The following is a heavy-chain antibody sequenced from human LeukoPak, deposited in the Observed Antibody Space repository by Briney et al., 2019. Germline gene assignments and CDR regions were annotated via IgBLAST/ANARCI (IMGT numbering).Heavy chain of an antibody. CDR1: GGFISSYY. CDR2: IHYTGST. D-gene: IGHD3-3*01. J-gene: IGHJ2*01. CDR3: IGVVYNWYFDL. Sequence: SETLSLTCTASGGFISSYYWSWIRQSPGKGLECIGYIHYTGSTNYNPSLKSRVTISVETSKNQFSLKLSSVTAADTAVYYCIGVVYNWYFDLWGRGTLVTVSS. V-gene: IGHV4-59*08.